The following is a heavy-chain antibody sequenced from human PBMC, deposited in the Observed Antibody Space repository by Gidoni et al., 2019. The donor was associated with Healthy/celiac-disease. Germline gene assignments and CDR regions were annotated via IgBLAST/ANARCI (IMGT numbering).Heavy chain of an antibody. CDR1: GASVSSQRAA. J-gene: IGHJ3*02. Sequence: QVELQQAGPGLVKLSQTLSLTCAISGASVSSQRAAWKWIRQSPSRGLEWLVRTYYMSKWYNDYAVSVKSRITITPDTSKNQFSLQLNSVTPEDTAVYYCAREVLDYGGNWDAFDIWGQGTMVTVSS. CDR3: AREVLDYGGNWDAFDI. D-gene: IGHD4-17*01. CDR2: TYYMSKWYN. V-gene: IGHV6-1*01.